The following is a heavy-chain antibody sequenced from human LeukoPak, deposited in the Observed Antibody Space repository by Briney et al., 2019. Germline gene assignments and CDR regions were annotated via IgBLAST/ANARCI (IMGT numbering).Heavy chain of an antibody. D-gene: IGHD3-3*01. CDR1: GGSTSRHY. Sequence: KPSETLSLTCTLSGGSTSRHYWSWIRQSPGKGLEWIGCIYNSGSTRYNPFLKSRVTISEDTSQNQFSLRLNSVTAADTAVYFCARASAGAIFYYGMDVWGQGTTVTVSS. CDR3: ARASAGAIFYYGMDV. CDR2: IYNSGST. V-gene: IGHV4-59*11. J-gene: IGHJ6*02.